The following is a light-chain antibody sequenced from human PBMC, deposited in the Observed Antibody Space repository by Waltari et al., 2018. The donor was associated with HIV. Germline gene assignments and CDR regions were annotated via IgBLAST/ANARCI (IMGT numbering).Light chain of an antibody. CDR3: QQYSSYL. Sequence: IQMTQSPSTLSASVGHRVTITCRASQSISSWLAWYQQKPGKATKLLIYKASSLESGVPSRFSGSGSGTEFTLTISSLQPDDFATYYCQQYSSYLFGPGTKVDMK. CDR2: KAS. V-gene: IGKV1-5*03. CDR1: QSISSW. J-gene: IGKJ3*01.